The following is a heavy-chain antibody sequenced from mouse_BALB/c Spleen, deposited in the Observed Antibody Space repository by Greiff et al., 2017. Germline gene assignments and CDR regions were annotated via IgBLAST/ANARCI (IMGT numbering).Heavy chain of an antibody. J-gene: IGHJ4*01. CDR2: ISTYYGDA. D-gene: IGHD2-14*01. V-gene: IGHV1S137*01. CDR3: ARSDRFAMDY. CDR1: GYTFTDYA. Sequence: VQLQQSGAELVRPGVSVKISCKGSGYTFTDYAMHWVKQSHAKSLEWIGVISTYYGDASYNQKFKGKATMTVDKSSSTAYMELARLTSEDSAIYYCARSDRFAMDYWGQGTSVTVSS.